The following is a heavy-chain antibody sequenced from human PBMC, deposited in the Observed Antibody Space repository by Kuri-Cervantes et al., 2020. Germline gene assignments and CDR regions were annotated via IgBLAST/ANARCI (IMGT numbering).Heavy chain of an antibody. Sequence: SVKVFCKASGGTFSSYAISWVRQAPGQGLEWMGGIIPIFGTANYAQKFQGRVTITADESTSTAYMELSSLRSEDTAVYYCARGGYSSGWNYYYYGMDVWAKGPRSPSP. CDR3: ARGGYSSGWNYYYYGMDV. CDR1: GGTFSSYA. V-gene: IGHV1-69*13. CDR2: IIPIFGTA. D-gene: IGHD6-19*01. J-gene: IGHJ6*02.